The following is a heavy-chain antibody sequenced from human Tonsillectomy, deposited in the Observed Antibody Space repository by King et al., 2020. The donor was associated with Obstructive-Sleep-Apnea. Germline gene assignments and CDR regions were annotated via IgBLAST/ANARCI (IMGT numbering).Heavy chain of an antibody. CDR2: IRFDGSEN. CDR1: GFTFIDSG. D-gene: IGHD1-26*01. J-gene: IGHJ4*02. CDR3: ARPGVGASSIIEY. Sequence: QLVQSGGGVVQPGRSLRLSCAASGFTFIDSGMHWVRQTPGKGLEWVSFIRFDGSENYYADSVKGRFTISRDNSRNTLYLHMNSLRVEDTAVYYCARPGVGASSIIEYWGQGTLVTVSS. V-gene: IGHV3-30*02.